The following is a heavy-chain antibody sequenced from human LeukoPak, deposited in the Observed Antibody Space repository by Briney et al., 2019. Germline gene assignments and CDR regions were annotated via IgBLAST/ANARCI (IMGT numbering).Heavy chain of an antibody. CDR1: GYTFTGYY. CDR2: INSDSGFT. J-gene: IGHJ5*02. Sequence: ASVKVSCKASGYTFTGYYMNWVRQAPGQGLEWMGWINSDSGFTKYAQKFQGRVTMTRDTSITTVYMDLTRLTSDYTALYYCARNFDMKGFDPWGQGTLVTVSS. CDR3: ARNFDMKGFDP. D-gene: IGHD3-9*01. V-gene: IGHV1-2*02.